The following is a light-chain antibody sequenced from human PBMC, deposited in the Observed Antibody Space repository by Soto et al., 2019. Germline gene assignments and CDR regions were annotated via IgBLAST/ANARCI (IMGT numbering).Light chain of an antibody. Sequence: QSVLTQPASVSGSPGQSITISCTGTSSDVGRYNFVSWYQQHPGKAPKLMISDVSNRPSGISNRFSGPKSGNTASLTISGLQAEDEADYYCSSYTSSSTRVFGTGTKVTVL. CDR2: DVS. J-gene: IGLJ1*01. CDR3: SSYTSSSTRV. V-gene: IGLV2-14*01. CDR1: SSDVGRYNF.